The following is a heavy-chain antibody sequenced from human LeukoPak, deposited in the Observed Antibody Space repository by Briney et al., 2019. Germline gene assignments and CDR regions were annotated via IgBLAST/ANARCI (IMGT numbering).Heavy chain of an antibody. CDR2: MGPDGRDK. CDR1: GFTFSRSW. V-gene: IGHV3-7*01. Sequence: AGGSLRLSCAASGFTFSRSWMSWVRQAPGKGLEWVANMGPDGRDKHDVDSVKGRFIISRDNTKHSLYLQMNSLGAEDTAVYYCARDSDIMITFGGVHYFDYWGQGTLVTVSS. D-gene: IGHD3-16*01. CDR3: ARDSDIMITFGGVHYFDY. J-gene: IGHJ4*02.